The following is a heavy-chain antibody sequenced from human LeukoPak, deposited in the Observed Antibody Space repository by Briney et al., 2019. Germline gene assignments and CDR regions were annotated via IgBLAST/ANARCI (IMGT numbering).Heavy chain of an antibody. D-gene: IGHD3-10*01. CDR1: GFSFTNYA. Sequence: GGSLRLSCAASGFSFTNYAMSWVRQAPARGPEWVSSLRGDGETFYADSVKGRFTISRDNSKNTLYLQMNSLRADDTAVYYCARDRDGTGNYPLDYWGQGTLVIVSS. J-gene: IGHJ4*02. CDR2: LRGDGET. V-gene: IGHV3-23*01. CDR3: ARDRDGTGNYPLDY.